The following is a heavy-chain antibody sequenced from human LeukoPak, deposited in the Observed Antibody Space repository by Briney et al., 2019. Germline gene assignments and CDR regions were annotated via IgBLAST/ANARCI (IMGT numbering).Heavy chain of an antibody. V-gene: IGHV3-33*01. D-gene: IGHD3-22*01. J-gene: IGHJ4*02. CDR3: ARDYYYDSSGYWDYYFDY. CDR1: GFTFSRFG. CDR2: IWYNGSNK. Sequence: GGSLRLSCAASGFTFSRFGMHWVRQAPGKGLEWVAVIWYNGSNKYYADSVKGRFTISRDNSKNTLYLEMNSLRAEDTAVYYCARDYYYDSSGYWDYYFDYWGQGTLVSVSS.